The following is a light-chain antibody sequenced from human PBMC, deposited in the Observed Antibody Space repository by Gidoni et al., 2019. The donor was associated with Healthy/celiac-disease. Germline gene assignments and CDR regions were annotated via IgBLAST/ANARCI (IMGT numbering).Light chain of an antibody. J-gene: IGLJ2*01. Sequence: SYVLTPQPSVSVAPGKTARITCGGNNIGSKSVHWYQQKPGQAPVLVVYDDSDRPSGIPERFSGSNSGNTATLTISRVEAGDEAGYYCQVWDSSSDHPVVFGGGTKLTVL. CDR1: NIGSKS. CDR3: QVWDSSSDHPVV. CDR2: DDS. V-gene: IGLV3-21*03.